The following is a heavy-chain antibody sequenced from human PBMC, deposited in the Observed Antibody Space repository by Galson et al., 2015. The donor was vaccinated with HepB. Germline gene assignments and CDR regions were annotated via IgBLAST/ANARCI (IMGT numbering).Heavy chain of an antibody. CDR3: ARGLVLRFLEWLLPGGYMDV. CDR2: IIPIFGTA. Sequence: SVKVSCKASGGTFSSYAVSWMRQAPGQGLEWMGGIIPIFGTANYAQKFQGRVTITADESTSTAYMELSSLRSEDTAVYYCARGLVLRFLEWLLPGGYMDVWGKGTTVTVSS. V-gene: IGHV1-69*13. J-gene: IGHJ6*03. D-gene: IGHD3-3*01. CDR1: GGTFSSYA.